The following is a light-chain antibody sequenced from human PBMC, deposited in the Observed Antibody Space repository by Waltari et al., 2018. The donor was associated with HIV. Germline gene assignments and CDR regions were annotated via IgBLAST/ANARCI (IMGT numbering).Light chain of an antibody. CDR3: CSYAGNSDVV. CDR2: DVN. CDR1: SSDIGGYNY. J-gene: IGLJ2*01. Sequence: QSALTQPHSVSGSPGQSVPISCTGTSSDIGGYNYVSWYRQFPGKAPSGIIHDVNQRPSGVPDRFSGSKSGNTASLTISGLQTDDEADYYCCSYAGNSDVVFGGGTTLTVL. V-gene: IGLV2-11*01.